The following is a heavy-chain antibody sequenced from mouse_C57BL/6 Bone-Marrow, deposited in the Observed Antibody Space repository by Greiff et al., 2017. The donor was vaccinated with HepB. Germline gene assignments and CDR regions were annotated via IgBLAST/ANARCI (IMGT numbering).Heavy chain of an antibody. CDR3: TYYGSSYVGYYFDY. CDR1: GFNIKDDY. Sequence: EVQLQQSGAELVRPGASVKLSCTASGFNIKDDYMHWVKQRPEQGLEWIGWIDPENGDTEYASKFQGKATIKADTSSNTAYLQLSSLTSEDTAVYYCTYYGSSYVGYYFDYWGQGTTLTVSS. D-gene: IGHD1-1*01. CDR2: IDPENGDT. J-gene: IGHJ2*01. V-gene: IGHV14-4*01.